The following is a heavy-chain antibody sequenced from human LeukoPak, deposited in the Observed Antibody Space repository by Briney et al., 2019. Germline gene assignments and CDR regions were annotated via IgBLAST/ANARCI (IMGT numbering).Heavy chain of an antibody. CDR1: GYTFTSYG. CDR3: ASGRGYSYGYFDY. J-gene: IGHJ4*02. V-gene: IGHV1-46*01. CDR2: INPSGGST. Sequence: ASVKVSCKASGYTFTSYGISWVRQAPGQGLEWMGIINPSGGSTSYAQKFQGRVTMTRDMSTSTVYMELSSLRSEDTAVYYCASGRGYSYGYFDYWGQGTLVTVSS. D-gene: IGHD5-18*01.